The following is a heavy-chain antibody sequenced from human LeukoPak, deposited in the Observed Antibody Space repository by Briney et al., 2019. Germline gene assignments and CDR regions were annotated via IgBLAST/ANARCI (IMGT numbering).Heavy chain of an antibody. CDR1: GGSISSYY. CDR2: IXTSGSN. J-gene: IGHJ5*02. CDR3: ARDHRQYYDFWSGYYSGYNWFDP. Sequence: SETXXLTXTXXGGSISSYYWSWIRQPAGKGLEWIGRIXTSGSNNYNPSLKRRVTISVETSKKQFSRKRSSVDAAGATVYYCARDHRQYYDFWSGYYSGYNWFDPWGQGTLVTVSS. D-gene: IGHD3-3*01. V-gene: IGHV4-4*07.